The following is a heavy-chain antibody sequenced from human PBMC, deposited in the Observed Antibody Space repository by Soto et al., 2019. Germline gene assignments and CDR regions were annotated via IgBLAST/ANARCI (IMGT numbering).Heavy chain of an antibody. D-gene: IGHD6-13*01. V-gene: IGHV3-53*01. CDR1: GFTVSSNY. CDR2: IYSGGST. Sequence: EVQLVESGGGLIQPGGSLRLSCAASGFTVSSNYMSWVRQAPGKGLEWVSVIYSGGSTYYADSVKGRFTISRDSSKNTLFRQMNSLRAEDTAVYYCAREVTVYSSSWYYFDYWGQGTLVTVSS. J-gene: IGHJ4*02. CDR3: AREVTVYSSSWYYFDY.